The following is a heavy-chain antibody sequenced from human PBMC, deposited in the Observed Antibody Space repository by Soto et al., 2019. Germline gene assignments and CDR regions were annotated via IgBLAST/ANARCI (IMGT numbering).Heavy chain of an antibody. V-gene: IGHV4-4*02. CDR1: GGSISSSNW. J-gene: IGHJ4*02. CDR3: ARLGRYCSSTSCYTTFDY. CDR2: IYHSGST. D-gene: IGHD2-2*01. Sequence: TLSLTCAVSGGSISSSNWWSWVRQPPGKGLEWIGEIYHSGSTNYNPSLKSRVTISVDKSKNQFSLKLSSVTAADTAVYYCARLGRYCSSTSCYTTFDYWGQGTLVTVSS.